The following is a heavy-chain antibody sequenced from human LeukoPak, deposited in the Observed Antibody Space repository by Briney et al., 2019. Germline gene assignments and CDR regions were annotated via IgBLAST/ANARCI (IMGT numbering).Heavy chain of an antibody. V-gene: IGHV3-23*01. CDR2: ISGSGGST. D-gene: IGHD5-24*01. CDR1: GFTFSSYW. Sequence: GGSLRLSCAASGFTFSSYWIHWVRQAPGKGLEWVSSISGSGGSTYYADSVKGRFTISRDNSKNTLYLQMNSLRAEDTAVYYCAKDRGGYNPNYFDYWGQGTLVTVSS. J-gene: IGHJ4*02. CDR3: AKDRGGYNPNYFDY.